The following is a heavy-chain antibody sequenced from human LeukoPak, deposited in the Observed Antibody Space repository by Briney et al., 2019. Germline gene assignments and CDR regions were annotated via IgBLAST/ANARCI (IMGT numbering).Heavy chain of an antibody. J-gene: IGHJ6*03. CDR3: ARGGYCSGGSCDYYYYYMDV. CDR1: GFPFSGYT. D-gene: IGHD2-15*01. V-gene: IGHV3-64*02. Sequence: GGSLRLSCAASGFPFSGYTMHWVRQAPGKGLEYVSAIISNGGNTHYADSVKGRFTISRDNSKNTVFLQMGSLRAEDTALYYCARGGYCSGGSCDYYYYYMDVWGKGTTVTVSS. CDR2: IISNGGNT.